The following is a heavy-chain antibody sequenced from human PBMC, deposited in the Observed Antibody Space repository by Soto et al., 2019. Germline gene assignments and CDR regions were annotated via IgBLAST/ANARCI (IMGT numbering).Heavy chain of an antibody. V-gene: IGHV1-2*04. D-gene: IGHD5-18*01. CDR3: ARGSHTYSYGPFDY. CDR2: INPNSGGT. Sequence: ASVKVSCKASGHTFTGYYMHWVRQAPGQGLEWMGWINPNSGGTNYAQKFQGWVTMTRDTSISTAYMELSRLRSDDTAVYYCARGSHTYSYGPFDYWGQGTLVTVSS. J-gene: IGHJ4*02. CDR1: GHTFTGYY.